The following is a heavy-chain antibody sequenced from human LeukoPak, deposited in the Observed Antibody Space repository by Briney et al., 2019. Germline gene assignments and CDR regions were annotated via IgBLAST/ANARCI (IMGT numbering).Heavy chain of an antibody. CDR3: ARGRYMITFGGAMPPSFDY. J-gene: IGHJ4*02. D-gene: IGHD3-16*01. CDR2: INHSGST. CDR1: GGSFSGYY. V-gene: IGHV4-34*01. Sequence: SETLSLTCAVYGGSFSGYYWSWIRQPPGKGLEWIGEINHSGSTNYNPSLKSRVTISVDTSKNQFSLKLSSVTAADTAVYYCARGRYMITFGGAMPPSFDYWGQGTLVTVSS.